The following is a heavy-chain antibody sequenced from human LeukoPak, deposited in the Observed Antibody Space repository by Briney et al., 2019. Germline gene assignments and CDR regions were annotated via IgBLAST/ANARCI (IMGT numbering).Heavy chain of an antibody. V-gene: IGHV3-23*01. CDR2: ISGSGGST. Sequence: GGSLRLSCAASGFTFSSYAMSWVRQAPGKGLEWVSAISGSGGSTYYADSVKGRFTISRDNSKNTLYLQMDSLRAEDTAVYYCAKAEYSSSSVDVWGQGTTVTVSS. CDR1: GFTFSSYA. CDR3: AKAEYSSSSVDV. J-gene: IGHJ6*02. D-gene: IGHD6-6*01.